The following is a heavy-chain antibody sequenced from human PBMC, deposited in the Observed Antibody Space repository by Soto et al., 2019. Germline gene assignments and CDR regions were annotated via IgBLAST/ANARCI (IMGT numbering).Heavy chain of an antibody. CDR1: GGTFSNHA. V-gene: IGHV1-69*13. J-gene: IGHJ6*02. D-gene: IGHD2-21*02. CDR3: ARDDATYCGGDCSRYFYYGMDV. Sequence: SVKVSCKASGGTFSNHAISWVRQGPGQGLEWVGGIIPMFPTADYAQRFQGRVTITADDSTTTVYMELSGLRSEDTAMYYCARDDATYCGGDCSRYFYYGMDVCGQGTTVTVSS. CDR2: IIPMFPTA.